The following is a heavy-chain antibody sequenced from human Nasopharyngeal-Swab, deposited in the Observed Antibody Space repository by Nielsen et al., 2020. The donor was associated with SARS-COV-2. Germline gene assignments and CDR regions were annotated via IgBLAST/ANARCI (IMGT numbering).Heavy chain of an antibody. CDR1: GGSISSSSYY. CDR3: ARCHFRYSGSYHMDV. J-gene: IGHJ6*03. Sequence: SETLSLTCTVSGGSISSSSYYWGWIRQPPGKGLEWIGSIYYSGSTYYNPSLKSRVTISVDMSKNQFSLKLSSVTAADTAVYYCARCHFRYSGSYHMDVWGKGTTVTVSS. D-gene: IGHD1-26*01. CDR2: IYYSGST. V-gene: IGHV4-39*01.